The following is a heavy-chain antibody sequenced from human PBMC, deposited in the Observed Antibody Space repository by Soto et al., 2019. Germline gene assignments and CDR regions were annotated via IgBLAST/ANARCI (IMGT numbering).Heavy chain of an antibody. CDR1: GFTFTSSA. Sequence: GASVKVSCKASGFTFTSSAVQWVRQARGQRLEWIGWIVVGSGNTNYAQKFQERVTITRDMSTSTAYMELSSLRSEDTAVYYCAAGEGILGALRPLWLDPIRELYYYGMDVWGQGTTVTVSS. CDR3: AAGEGILGALRPLWLDPIRELYYYGMDV. V-gene: IGHV1-58*01. D-gene: IGHD5-18*01. J-gene: IGHJ6*02. CDR2: IVVGSGNT.